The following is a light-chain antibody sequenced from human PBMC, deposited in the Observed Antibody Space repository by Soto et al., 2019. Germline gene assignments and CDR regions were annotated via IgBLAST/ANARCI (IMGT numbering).Light chain of an antibody. V-gene: IGKV1-5*01. Sequence: DIQMTQSPSTLSAFVGDRVTITCRASQSIGRWLAWYQQKPGKAPKLLIYDASSLESGVPSRFSGSGSGTEFTLTISSLQPDDFATYDCQQYNTYSPERTFGQGTKVDIK. CDR2: DAS. J-gene: IGKJ1*01. CDR3: QQYNTYSPERT. CDR1: QSIGRW.